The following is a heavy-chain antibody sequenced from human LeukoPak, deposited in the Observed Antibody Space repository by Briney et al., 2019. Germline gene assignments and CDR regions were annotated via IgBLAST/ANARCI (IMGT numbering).Heavy chain of an antibody. V-gene: IGHV1-2*02. J-gene: IGHJ4*02. Sequence: ASVKVSCKASGYTFTSYDINWVRQATGQGLEWMGWINPNSGGTNYAQKFQGRVTMTRDTSISTAYMELSRLRSDDTAVYYCARPLYGSGTNLDYWGQGTLVTVSS. D-gene: IGHD3-10*01. CDR2: INPNSGGT. CDR3: ARPLYGSGTNLDY. CDR1: GYTFTSYD.